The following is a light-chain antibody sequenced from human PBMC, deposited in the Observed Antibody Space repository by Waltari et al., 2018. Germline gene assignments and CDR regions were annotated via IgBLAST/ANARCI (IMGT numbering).Light chain of an antibody. CDR2: VAS. V-gene: IGKV3-15*01. CDR3: HQYNYWPLT. J-gene: IGKJ1*01. Sequence: EIVKTQSQATLSVSPGERVTLSCRASQSVSTNLAWFQQKPGQAPRLLIYVASTRATGIPARFSGGGSGTEFTLTISSLQSEDFEVYYCHQYNYWPLTFGQGTKLEIK. CDR1: QSVSTN.